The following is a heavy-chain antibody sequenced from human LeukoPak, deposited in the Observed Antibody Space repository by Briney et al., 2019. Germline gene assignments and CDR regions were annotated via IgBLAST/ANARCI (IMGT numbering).Heavy chain of an antibody. CDR3: ARGNRRLGYYGSGSRLPYDS. D-gene: IGHD3-10*01. J-gene: IGHJ5*02. V-gene: IGHV4-34*01. CDR2: FTHLETT. CDR1: GGSFRGYY. Sequence: SETLSLTCDVYGGSFRGYYWTWIRQSPGKGLEWLGEFTHLETTNYNPSLKSRVTVSVDTSKNQFSLSLTSVTAADTAVYFCARGNRRLGYYGSGSRLPYDSWGQGTLVTVSS.